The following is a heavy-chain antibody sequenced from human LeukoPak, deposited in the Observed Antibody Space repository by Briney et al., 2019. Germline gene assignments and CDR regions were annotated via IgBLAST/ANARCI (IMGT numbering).Heavy chain of an antibody. Sequence: PGGSLRLSCAASGFTFSNAWMSWVRQAPGKGLEWVCPIKSKTRGGTTGSAAPVKGRFTISRDDSKNTLYPQMNSLKTEDTAVYYCITEGDFFGEFWGQGTLVTVSS. CDR1: GFTFSNAW. D-gene: IGHD3-10*01. CDR2: IKSKTRGGTT. CDR3: ITEGDFFGEF. J-gene: IGHJ4*02. V-gene: IGHV3-15*01.